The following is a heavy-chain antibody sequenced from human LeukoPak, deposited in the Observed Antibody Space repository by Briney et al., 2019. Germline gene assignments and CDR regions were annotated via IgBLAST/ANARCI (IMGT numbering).Heavy chain of an antibody. CDR2: INPNSGGT. V-gene: IGHV1-2*02. D-gene: IGHD3-10*01. Sequence: ASVKVSCKASGYTFTGYYMHWVRQAPGQGLEWMGWINPNSGGTNYAQKFQGRVTMTRDTSISTAYMDLSRLRSDDTAVYYCARGSRGITMVRGAKEFDYWGQGTLVTVSS. CDR3: ARGSRGITMVRGAKEFDY. CDR1: GYTFTGYY. J-gene: IGHJ4*02.